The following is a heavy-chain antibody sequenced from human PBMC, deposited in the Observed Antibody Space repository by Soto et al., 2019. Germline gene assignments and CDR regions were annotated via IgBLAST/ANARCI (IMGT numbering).Heavy chain of an antibody. V-gene: IGHV1-18*01. Sequence: ASVKVSCKASGYTFTSYGISWVRQAPGQGLEWMGWISAYNGNTNYAQKLQGRVTMTTDTSTSTAYMELRSLRSDDTAVYYCARDLKRNGNLSWYCYGMDVWGQGTTVTVSS. CDR1: GYTFTSYG. CDR2: ISAYNGNT. J-gene: IGHJ6*02. CDR3: ARDLKRNGNLSWYCYGMDV. D-gene: IGHD1-1*01.